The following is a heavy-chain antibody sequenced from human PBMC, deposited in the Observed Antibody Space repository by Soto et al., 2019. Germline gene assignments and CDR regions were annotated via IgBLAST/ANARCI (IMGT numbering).Heavy chain of an antibody. CDR3: SRQGATTDTVLYAF. J-gene: IGHJ4*02. CDR1: GYSFANYW. Sequence: GESLKISCKASGYSFANYWIGCVCQKPGKGLEWMVVIYPGDSETTYSPSFEGQVIISVDRSRGTAFLEWSSLKASDTAMYYCSRQGATTDTVLYAFWGQGTKVTVSS. D-gene: IGHD5-18*01. V-gene: IGHV5-51*01. CDR2: IYPGDSET.